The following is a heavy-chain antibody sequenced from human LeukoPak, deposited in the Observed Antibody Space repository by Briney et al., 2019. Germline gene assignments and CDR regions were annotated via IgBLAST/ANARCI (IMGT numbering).Heavy chain of an antibody. Sequence: GGSLRLSCSAWIFTLSPYNMNWVRQAPGKGLEWISYISHSSTTIYYEDSVVSGFTISRDNAKNSLYLQMNSMRADDTAVYYCAREGPLLVSEDAFDFWGQGTMVTVSS. J-gene: IGHJ3*01. D-gene: IGHD2-15*01. CDR3: AREGPLLVSEDAFDF. CDR2: ISHSSTTI. V-gene: IGHV3-48*01. CDR1: IFTLSPYN.